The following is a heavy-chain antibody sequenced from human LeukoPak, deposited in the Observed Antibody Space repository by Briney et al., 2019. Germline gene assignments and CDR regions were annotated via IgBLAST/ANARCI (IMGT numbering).Heavy chain of an antibody. V-gene: IGHV4-59*12. D-gene: IGHD4-17*01. J-gene: IGHJ4*02. CDR2: IYYSGST. Sequence: SETLSLTCTVSGGSISSYYWSWIRQPPGKGLEWIGYIYYSGSTNYNPSLKSRVTMSVDTSKNQFSLKLSSVTAADTASYYCARVSYGDYYFDYWGQGTLVTVSS. CDR1: GGSISSYY. CDR3: ARVSYGDYYFDY.